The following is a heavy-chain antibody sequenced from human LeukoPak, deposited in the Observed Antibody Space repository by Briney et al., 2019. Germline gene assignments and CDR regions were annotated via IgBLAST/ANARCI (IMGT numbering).Heavy chain of an antibody. CDR1: GFTFSSYS. V-gene: IGHV3-21*01. Sequence: PGGSLRLSCAASGFTFSSYSMNWVRQAPGKGLEWVSSISSSSSYIYYADSVKGRFTISRDNAENSLYLQMNSLRAEDTAVYYCARAVEGPSAFDIWGQGTMVTVSS. CDR2: ISSSSSYI. CDR3: ARAVEGPSAFDI. J-gene: IGHJ3*02.